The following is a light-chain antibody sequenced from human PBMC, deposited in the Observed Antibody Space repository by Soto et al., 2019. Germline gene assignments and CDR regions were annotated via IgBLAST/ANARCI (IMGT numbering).Light chain of an antibody. J-gene: IGLJ2*01. CDR3: AAWDDSLNTVL. V-gene: IGLV1-44*01. CDR2: YNN. Sequence: QSVLIQPPSVSGTPGQRVTISCSGSNSNIGSNIVNWYRQLPGTAPKLLKYYNNYRPSGVPDRISGSKSGTSASLAISGLQSDDEADYYCAAWDDSLNTVLFGGGTKLTVL. CDR1: NSNIGSNI.